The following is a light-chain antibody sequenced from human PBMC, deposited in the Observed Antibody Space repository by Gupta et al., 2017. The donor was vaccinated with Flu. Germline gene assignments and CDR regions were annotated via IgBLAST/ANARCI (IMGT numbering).Light chain of an antibody. Sequence: TISSTGSTSSSHGGSDVDWYHQLPGRAANHLIFENDNGRSGGADGFSGSKSGAAAALAIAGVQAEEEDDYYCQAYCNDLSGGPVFGGGTRLTVL. CDR2: END. J-gene: IGLJ3*02. CDR3: QAYCNDLSGGPV. V-gene: IGLV1-40*03. CDR1: TSSSHGGSD.